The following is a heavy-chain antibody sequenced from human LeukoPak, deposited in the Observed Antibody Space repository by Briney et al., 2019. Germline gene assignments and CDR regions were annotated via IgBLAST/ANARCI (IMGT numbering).Heavy chain of an antibody. CDR1: GGTFSSYA. Sequence: GASVKVSCKASGGTFSSYAISWVRQAPGQGLEWMGGIIPIFGTANYAQKFQGRVTITTDESTSTAYMELSSLRSEDTAVYYCARGSLRFLEWPSSPGAFDIWGQGTMVTVSS. V-gene: IGHV1-69*05. D-gene: IGHD3-3*01. J-gene: IGHJ3*02. CDR3: ARGSLRFLEWPSSPGAFDI. CDR2: IIPIFGTA.